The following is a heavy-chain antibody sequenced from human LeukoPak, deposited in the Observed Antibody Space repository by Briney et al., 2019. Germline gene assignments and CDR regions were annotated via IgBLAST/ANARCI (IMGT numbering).Heavy chain of an antibody. D-gene: IGHD3-10*01. CDR2: ISGSGGST. CDR3: AKAVLWFGESYFDY. CDR1: GFTFSSYA. Sequence: GGSLRLSCAASGFTFSSYAMSWVRQAPGKVLEWVSAISGSGGSTYYADSVKGRFTISRDNSKNTLYLQMNSLRAEDTAVYYCAKAVLWFGESYFDYWGQGTLVTVSS. V-gene: IGHV3-23*01. J-gene: IGHJ4*02.